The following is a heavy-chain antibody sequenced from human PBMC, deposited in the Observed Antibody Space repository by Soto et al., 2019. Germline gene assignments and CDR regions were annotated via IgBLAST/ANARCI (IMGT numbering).Heavy chain of an antibody. D-gene: IGHD2-15*01. Sequence: ASVKVSFKASCFTFSSYGISWVRQAPGQRLEWMGWVSAYNGNTNYAQKLQGRVTMTTDTSTSTAYMELRSLRSDDTAVYYCARDSYCSGGSCFPNWFDPWGQGTLVTVSS. CDR2: VSAYNGNT. CDR3: ARDSYCSGGSCFPNWFDP. V-gene: IGHV1-18*01. CDR1: CFTFSSYG. J-gene: IGHJ5*02.